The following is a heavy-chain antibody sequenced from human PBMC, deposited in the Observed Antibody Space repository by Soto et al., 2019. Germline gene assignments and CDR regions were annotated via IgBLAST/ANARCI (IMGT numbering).Heavy chain of an antibody. Sequence: GGSLRLSCAASGFTFSSYAMHWVRQAPGKGLEYVSAISSNGGSTYYANSVKGRFTISRDNSKNTLYLQMGSLRAEDMAVYYCARGVRPFGREKRYYFDYWGQGTLVTVSS. D-gene: IGHD3-10*01. V-gene: IGHV3-64*01. J-gene: IGHJ4*02. CDR1: GFTFSSYA. CDR2: ISSNGGST. CDR3: ARGVRPFGREKRYYFDY.